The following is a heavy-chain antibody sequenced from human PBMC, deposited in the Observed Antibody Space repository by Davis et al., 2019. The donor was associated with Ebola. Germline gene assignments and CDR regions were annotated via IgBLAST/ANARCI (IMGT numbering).Heavy chain of an antibody. Sequence: GESLKISCAASGFTFSSYWMSWVRQAPGKGLEWVANIKQDGSEKYYVDSVKGRFTISRDNAKNSLYLQMNSLRAEDTAVYYCAKDSGSYHFDYWGQGTLVTVSS. CDR3: AKDSGSYHFDY. J-gene: IGHJ4*02. D-gene: IGHD1-26*01. CDR1: GFTFSSYW. V-gene: IGHV3-7*01. CDR2: IKQDGSEK.